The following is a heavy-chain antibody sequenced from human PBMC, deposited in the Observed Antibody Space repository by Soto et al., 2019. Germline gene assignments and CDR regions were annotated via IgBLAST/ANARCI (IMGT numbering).Heavy chain of an antibody. CDR3: ARADDDYGDYAALDY. V-gene: IGHV3-33*01. CDR2: IWYDGSNK. Sequence: QVQLVESGGGVVQPGRSLRLSCAASGFTFSSYGMHWVRQAPGKGLEWVAIIWYDGSNKDYADSVKGRFTISRDNSKNTLELQMNSRRAEDTAVYYGARADDDYGDYAALDYWGQGTLVTVSS. J-gene: IGHJ4*02. D-gene: IGHD4-17*01. CDR1: GFTFSSYG.